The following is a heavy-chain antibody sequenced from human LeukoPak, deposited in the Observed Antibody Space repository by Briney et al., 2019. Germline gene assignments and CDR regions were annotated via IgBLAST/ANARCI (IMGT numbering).Heavy chain of an antibody. CDR2: ISYDGSNK. J-gene: IGHJ4*02. V-gene: IGHV3-30*18. CDR1: GFTFSSYG. CDR3: AKERGYSYGFPGDY. Sequence: GGSLRLSCAASGFTFSSYGMHWVRQAPCKGLEWVAVISYDGSNKYYADSVKGRFTISRDNSKNTLYLQMNSLRAEDTAVYYCAKERGYSYGFPGDYWGQGTLVTVSS. D-gene: IGHD5-18*01.